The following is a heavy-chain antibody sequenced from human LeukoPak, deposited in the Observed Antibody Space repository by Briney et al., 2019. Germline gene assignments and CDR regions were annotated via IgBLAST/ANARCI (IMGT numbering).Heavy chain of an antibody. Sequence: GGSLRLSCAASGFTFSSYSMNWVRQAPGKGLEWVSSISSSSSYIYYADPVKGRFTISRDNAKNSLYLQMNSLRAEDTAVYYCARDRCSGGSCYFDYWGQGTLVTVSS. CDR3: ARDRCSGGSCYFDY. D-gene: IGHD2-15*01. J-gene: IGHJ4*02. CDR2: ISSSSSYI. CDR1: GFTFSSYS. V-gene: IGHV3-21*01.